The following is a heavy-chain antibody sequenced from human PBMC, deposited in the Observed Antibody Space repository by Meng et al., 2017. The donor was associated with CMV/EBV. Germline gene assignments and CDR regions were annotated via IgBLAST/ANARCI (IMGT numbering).Heavy chain of an antibody. J-gene: IGHJ3*02. V-gene: IGHV3-23*01. CDR1: GFTFSSYA. D-gene: IGHD6-13*01. Sequence: GGSLRLSCAASGFTFSSYAMSWVRQAPGKGLEWVSAISGSGGSTYYADSVKGRFTISRDNSKNTLYLQMNSLRAEDTAVYYCAKVLGYSSSWCDAFDIWGQRTMVTVSS. CDR2: ISGSGGST. CDR3: AKVLGYSSSWCDAFDI.